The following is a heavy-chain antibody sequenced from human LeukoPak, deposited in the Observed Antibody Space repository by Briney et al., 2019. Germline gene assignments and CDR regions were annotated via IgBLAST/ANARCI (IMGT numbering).Heavy chain of an antibody. D-gene: IGHD1-7*01. J-gene: IGHJ4*02. CDR2: ISSGSAYI. Sequence: GGSLRLSCRASGFSFSDYTMNWVRQAPGKGLEWLSSISSGSAYIHYADSVKGRFTISRDNAKNSLNLQMSSLRAEDTAVYYCASGTTGTTGFNYWGQGTLVTVSS. V-gene: IGHV3-21*01. CDR1: GFSFSDYT. CDR3: ASGTTGTTGFNY.